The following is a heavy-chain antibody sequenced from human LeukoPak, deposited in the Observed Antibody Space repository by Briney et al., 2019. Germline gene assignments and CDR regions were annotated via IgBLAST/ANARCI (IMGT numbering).Heavy chain of an antibody. J-gene: IGHJ1*01. CDR3: AGHDSSGTYFQH. Sequence: SETLSLTCAVYGGSFSGYYWSWIRQPPGKGLEWIGEINHSGSTNYNPSLKSRVTISVDTSKNQFSLKLSSVTAADSAVYYCAGHDSSGTYFQHWGQGTLATVSS. CDR1: GGSFSGYY. V-gene: IGHV4-34*01. CDR2: INHSGST. D-gene: IGHD3-22*01.